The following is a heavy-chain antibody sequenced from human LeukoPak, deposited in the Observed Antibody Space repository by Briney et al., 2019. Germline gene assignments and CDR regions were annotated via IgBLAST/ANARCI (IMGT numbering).Heavy chain of an antibody. Sequence: GGSLRLSCSASGFTFSTNSMHWVRQAPGKGLEFVSAITSNGGSTYYADSVKGRFTISRDNPKNTLYLQMSSLRAEDTAVYYCVTVGMTSIWSYLRFDPRGQGTLVSVSS. D-gene: IGHD1-26*01. V-gene: IGHV3-64D*08. CDR1: GFTFSTNS. CDR2: ITSNGGST. J-gene: IGHJ5*02. CDR3: VTVGMTSIWSYLRFDP.